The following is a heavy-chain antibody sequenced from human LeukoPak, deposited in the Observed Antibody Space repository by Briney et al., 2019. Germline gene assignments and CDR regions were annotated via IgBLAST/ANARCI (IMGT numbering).Heavy chain of an antibody. CDR1: GFTFNDYW. CDR3: ARTVPGYPDDYFDY. V-gene: IGHV3-7*01. J-gene: IGHJ4*02. CDR2: IKQDGSDK. D-gene: IGHD6-19*01. Sequence: GGSLRLSCAASGFTFNDYWMTWVRQAPGKGLEWVANIKQDGSDKNYVDSVKGRFTISRDNAENSLYLEMKSLRAEDTAVYYCARTVPGYPDDYFDYWGQGTLVTVSS.